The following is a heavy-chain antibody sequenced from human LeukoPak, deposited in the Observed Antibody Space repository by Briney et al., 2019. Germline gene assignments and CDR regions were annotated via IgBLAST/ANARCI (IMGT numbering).Heavy chain of an antibody. J-gene: IGHJ4*02. D-gene: IGHD6-19*01. CDR3: ARPRSSGWEAFDY. Sequence: SETLSLTCTVSGGSISSSSYYWGWIRQPPGKGLEWIGSIYYSGSTYYNPSLKSRVTISMDTSKNQFSLKLSSVTAADTAMYYCARPRSSGWEAFDYWGQGTLVTVSS. CDR1: GGSISSSSYY. V-gene: IGHV4-39*01. CDR2: IYYSGST.